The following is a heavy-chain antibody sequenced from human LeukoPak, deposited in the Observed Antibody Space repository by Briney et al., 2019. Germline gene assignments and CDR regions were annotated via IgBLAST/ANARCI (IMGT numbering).Heavy chain of an antibody. V-gene: IGHV1-2*02. CDR2: INPNSGGT. Sequence: ASVKVSCKASGYTFTGYYMHWVRQAPGQGLEWMGWINPNSGGTNYAQKFQGRVTMTSDTSISTAYMELSRLRSDDTAVYYCAREKNYYDSSGYYRVGAFDIWGQGTMVTVSS. CDR1: GYTFTGYY. D-gene: IGHD3-22*01. J-gene: IGHJ3*02. CDR3: AREKNYYDSSGYYRVGAFDI.